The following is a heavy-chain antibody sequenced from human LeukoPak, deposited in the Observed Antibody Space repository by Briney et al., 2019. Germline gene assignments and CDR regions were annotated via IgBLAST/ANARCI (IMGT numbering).Heavy chain of an antibody. D-gene: IGHD4-17*01. J-gene: IGHJ4*02. CDR3: ARIESDYGDYSGFDY. CDR2: IYPGDSDT. V-gene: IGHV5-51*01. CDR1: GYRFTSYW. Sequence: GESPEISRQGSGYRFTSYWIGWVRPMPGKGLELMGIIYPGDSDTRYSPSFQGQVTISADKSISTAYLQWSSLKASDTAMYYCARIESDYGDYSGFDYWGQGTLVTVSS.